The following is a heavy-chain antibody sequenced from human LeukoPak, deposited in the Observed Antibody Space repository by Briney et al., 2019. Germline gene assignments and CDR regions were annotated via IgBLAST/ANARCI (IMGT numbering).Heavy chain of an antibody. CDR1: GYTFTGFY. Sequence: ASVKVSGKTSGYTFTGFYLHWVRQAPGQGLEWMGWINPNSGDTKYSQKFQGRVTMTGDSSISTGYMELSSLRSDDTAVYFCVRVSPYHFGLDSWGQGALVTVSS. J-gene: IGHJ4*02. D-gene: IGHD3-3*01. CDR2: INPNSGDT. V-gene: IGHV1-2*02. CDR3: VRVSPYHFGLDS.